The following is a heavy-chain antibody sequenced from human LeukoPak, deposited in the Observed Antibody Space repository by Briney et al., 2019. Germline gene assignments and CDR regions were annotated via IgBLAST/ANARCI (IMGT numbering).Heavy chain of an antibody. CDR2: IIPIFGTA. CDR3: VRRDSSGYLVDY. Sequence: ASVKVSCKASGGTFSSYAISWVRQAPGQGLEWMGGIIPIFGTANYAQKFQGRVTITADESTSTAYMELSSLRSEDTAVYYCVRRDSSGYLVDYWGQGTLVTVSS. D-gene: IGHD3-22*01. CDR1: GGTFSSYA. V-gene: IGHV1-69*13. J-gene: IGHJ4*02.